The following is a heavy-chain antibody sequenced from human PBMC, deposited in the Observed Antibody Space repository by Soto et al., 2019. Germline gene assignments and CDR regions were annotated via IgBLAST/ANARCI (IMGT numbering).Heavy chain of an antibody. CDR3: AKKVNSGPGSQYFDY. V-gene: IGHV3-23*01. J-gene: IGHJ4*02. D-gene: IGHD1-1*01. CDR2: FRTSGDGGTT. CDR1: GFTFSSYS. Sequence: GGSLRLSCAASGFTFSSYSMSWVRQAPGKGLEWVSGFRTSGDGGTTYYADSVKGRFTISRDNSKNMLFLQMNGLRAEDTAIYYCAKKVNSGPGSQYFDYWGQGTLFTVSS.